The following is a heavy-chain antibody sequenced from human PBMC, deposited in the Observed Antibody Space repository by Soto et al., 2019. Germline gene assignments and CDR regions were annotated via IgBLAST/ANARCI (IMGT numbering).Heavy chain of an antibody. D-gene: IGHD6-13*01. CDR2: IHYSGNT. V-gene: IGHV4-59*02. CDR3: ARDPLPGSSDY. Sequence: SETLSLTCTVSGGSVSGYYWSWIRQPPGKGLEWVAYIHYSGNTNYNPSLKSRVTISVDTSKNQFSLKLNFVTAADTAVYYCARDPLPGSSDYWGQGTLVTVSS. CDR1: GGSVSGYY. J-gene: IGHJ4*02.